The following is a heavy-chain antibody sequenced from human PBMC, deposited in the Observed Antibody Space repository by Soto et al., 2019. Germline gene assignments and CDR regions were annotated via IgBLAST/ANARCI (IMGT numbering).Heavy chain of an antibody. Sequence: QVQLVESGGGVVQPGRSLRLSCAASGFTFSSYGMHWVRQAPGKGREWVAVISYDGSNKYYADSVKGRFTISRDSSKNTLYLQMNSLRAEDTAVFYCAKALRQWLVHDAFDIWGQGTMVTVSS. D-gene: IGHD6-19*01. J-gene: IGHJ3*02. CDR3: AKALRQWLVHDAFDI. CDR1: GFTFSSYG. CDR2: ISYDGSNK. V-gene: IGHV3-30*18.